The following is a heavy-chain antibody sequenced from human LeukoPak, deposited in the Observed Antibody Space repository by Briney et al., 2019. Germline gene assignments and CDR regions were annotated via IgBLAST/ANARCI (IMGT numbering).Heavy chain of an antibody. CDR1: GGSISSYY. J-gene: IGHJ6*03. Sequence: PSETLSLTCTVSGGSISSYYWSWIRQPPGKGLEWIGYIYYSGSTNYNPSLKSRVTISVDTSKNQFSLKLSSVTAADTAVYYCARLGVAVAGNRYMEVWGKGTTVTISS. CDR2: IYYSGST. CDR3: ARLGVAVAGNRYMEV. D-gene: IGHD6-19*01. V-gene: IGHV4-59*01.